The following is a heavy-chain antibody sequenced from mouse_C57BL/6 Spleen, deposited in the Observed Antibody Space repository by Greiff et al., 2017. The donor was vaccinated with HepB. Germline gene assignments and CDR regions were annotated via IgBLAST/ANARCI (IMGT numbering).Heavy chain of an antibody. CDR1: GFTFSDYY. D-gene: IGHD4-1*01. CDR2: INYDGSST. J-gene: IGHJ1*03. Sequence: EVNVVESEGGLVQPGSSMKLSCTASGFTFSDYYMAWVRQVPEKGLEWVANINYDGSSTYYLDSLKSRFIISRDNAKNILYLQMSSLKSEDTATYYCATLTEYWYFDVWGTGTTVTVSS. V-gene: IGHV5-16*01. CDR3: ATLTEYWYFDV.